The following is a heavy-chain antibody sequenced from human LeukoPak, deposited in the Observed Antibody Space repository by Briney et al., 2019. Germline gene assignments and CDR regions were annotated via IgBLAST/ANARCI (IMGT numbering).Heavy chain of an antibody. J-gene: IGHJ4*02. CDR1: GFTFSSYA. CDR3: ARRRYNWNAIDY. CDR2: ISGSGGST. D-gene: IGHD1-20*01. V-gene: IGHV3-23*01. Sequence: QPGGSLRLSCAASGFTFSSYAMSWVRQAPGKGLEWVSAISGSGGSTYYADSVKGRITISRDNAKNSLYLQMNSLRAEDTAVYYCARRRYNWNAIDYWGQGTLVTVSS.